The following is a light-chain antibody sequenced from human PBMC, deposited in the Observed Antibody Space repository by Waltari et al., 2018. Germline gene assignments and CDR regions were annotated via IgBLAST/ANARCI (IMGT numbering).Light chain of an antibody. Sequence: QSALTQPASVSGSPGKSITISCTGTSSDVGGYKYVYWYQQHPGKAPQLMIYEVSNRPSGVSNRFSGSKSGNTASLTISGLQAEDEADYYCSSYTTNSPYVFGTGTKVTVL. J-gene: IGLJ1*01. CDR3: SSYTTNSPYV. CDR2: EVS. V-gene: IGLV2-14*01. CDR1: SSDVGGYKY.